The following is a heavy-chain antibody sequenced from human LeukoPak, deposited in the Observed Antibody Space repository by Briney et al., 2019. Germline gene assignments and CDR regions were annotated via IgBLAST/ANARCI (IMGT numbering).Heavy chain of an antibody. J-gene: IGHJ4*02. V-gene: IGHV3-30*02. CDR2: IRYDGSNK. D-gene: IGHD1-1*01. CDR3: AKGGSNNWSFDN. CDR1: GFTFRSYG. Sequence: GGSLRLSCAASGFTFRSYGMHWVRQAPGKGLEWVAFIRYDGSNKYYADSVKGRFTISRDNSKSTLYLQMNSLRPEDTAVYYCAKGGSNNWSFDNWGQGTLVTVSS.